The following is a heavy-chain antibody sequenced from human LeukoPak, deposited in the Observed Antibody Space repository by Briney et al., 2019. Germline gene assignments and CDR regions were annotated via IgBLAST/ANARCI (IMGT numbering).Heavy chain of an antibody. J-gene: IGHJ4*02. CDR2: INSNGDFI. Sequence: NPGGSLRLSCVASGFTFSRYSMTWVRQAPGKGLEWVSSINSNGDFIYYSDSVKGRFTISRDNAKNSLYLQMNSLRAEDTAVYYCARGPYYYDSSGSHPVDYWGQGTLVTVSS. CDR3: ARGPYYYDSSGSHPVDY. CDR1: GFTFSRYS. D-gene: IGHD3-22*01. V-gene: IGHV3-21*01.